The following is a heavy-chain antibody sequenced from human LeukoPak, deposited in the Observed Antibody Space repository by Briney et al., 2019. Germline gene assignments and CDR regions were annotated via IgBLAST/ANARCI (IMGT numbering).Heavy chain of an antibody. CDR1: GFTFSNYA. V-gene: IGHV3-66*01. CDR2: IHSGGGT. Sequence: GGSLRLSCAASGFTFSNYAMSWVRQAPGKGLEWVSLIHSGGGTFYADSMKGRFTISRDNSKNMLYLQMNSLRVEDTGVYYRAGYSSSRYGTAFDVWGQGATVTVSS. J-gene: IGHJ3*01. D-gene: IGHD6-13*01. CDR3: AGYSSSRYGTAFDV.